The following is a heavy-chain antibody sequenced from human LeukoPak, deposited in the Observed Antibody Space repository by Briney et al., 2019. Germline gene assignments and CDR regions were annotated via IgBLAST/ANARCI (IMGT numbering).Heavy chain of an antibody. Sequence: SETLSLTCAAYGGSFSGYYWSWIRQPPGKGLEWIGEINHSGSTNYNPSLKSRVTISVDTSKNQFSLKLSSVTAADTAVYYCARRVVPAAIRGSWFDPWGQGTLVTVSS. D-gene: IGHD2-2*02. CDR1: GGSFSGYY. V-gene: IGHV4-34*01. CDR2: INHSGST. J-gene: IGHJ5*02. CDR3: ARRVVPAAIRGSWFDP.